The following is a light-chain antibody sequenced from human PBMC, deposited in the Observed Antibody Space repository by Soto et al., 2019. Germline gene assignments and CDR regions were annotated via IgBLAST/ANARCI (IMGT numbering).Light chain of an antibody. CDR2: GAS. J-gene: IGKJ1*01. CDR1: QSRGSD. CDR3: QHYNNWPQT. Sequence: EMVATQSRGTLSSXXXXXXTPSXNTSQSRGSDFLAWYQHKPGQAPRFLIYGASTRATGIPARFSGSGSGTEFTLTISSLQSEEFAVYYCQHYNNWPQTFGQGTK. V-gene: IGKV3-15*01.